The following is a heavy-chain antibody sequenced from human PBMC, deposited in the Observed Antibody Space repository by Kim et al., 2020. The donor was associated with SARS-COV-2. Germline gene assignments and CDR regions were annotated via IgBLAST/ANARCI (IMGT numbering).Heavy chain of an antibody. CDR1: GFTFDDYA. CDR2: ISWNSGSI. Sequence: GGSLRLSCAASGFTFDDYAMHWVRQAPGKGLEWVSGISWNSGSIGYADSVKGRFTISRDNAKNSLYLQMNSLRAEDTALYYCAKGRRYCSGGSCYSGPFDYWGQGTLVTVSS. J-gene: IGHJ4*02. V-gene: IGHV3-9*01. CDR3: AKGRRYCSGGSCYSGPFDY. D-gene: IGHD2-15*01.